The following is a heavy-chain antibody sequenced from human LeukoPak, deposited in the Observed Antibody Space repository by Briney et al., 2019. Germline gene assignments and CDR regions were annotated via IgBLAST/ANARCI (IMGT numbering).Heavy chain of an antibody. V-gene: IGHV3-7*01. CDR2: IKQDGSEK. CDR3: ARVPQNYDFWSGTPPAYYYYGMDV. J-gene: IGHJ6*02. D-gene: IGHD3-3*01. Sequence: PGGSLRPSCAASGFTFSSYWMSWVRQAPGKGLEWVANIKQDGSEKYYVDSVKGRFTISRDNAKNSLYLQMNSLRAEDTAVYYCARVPQNYDFWSGTPPAYYYYGMDVWGQGTTVTVSS. CDR1: GFTFSSYW.